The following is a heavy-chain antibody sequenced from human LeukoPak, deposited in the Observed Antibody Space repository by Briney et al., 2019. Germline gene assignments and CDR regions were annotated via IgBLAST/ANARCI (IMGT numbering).Heavy chain of an antibody. CDR1: GGSFSGYY. CDR2: IYYSGST. Sequence: SETLSLTCAVYGGSFSGYYWSWIRQPPGKGLEWIGYIYYSGSTNYNPSLKSRVTISVDTSKNQFSLKLSSVTAADTAVYYCARLSIPYYYDSSGSWDYWGQGTLVTVSS. J-gene: IGHJ4*02. V-gene: IGHV4-59*08. CDR3: ARLSIPYYYDSSGSWDY. D-gene: IGHD3-22*01.